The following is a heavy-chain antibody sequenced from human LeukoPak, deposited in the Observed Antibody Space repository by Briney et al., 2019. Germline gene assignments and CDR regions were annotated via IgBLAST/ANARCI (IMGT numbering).Heavy chain of an antibody. CDR1: GGSISRSSYY. J-gene: IGHJ4*02. CDR2: LYNTETT. V-gene: IGHV4-39*01. CDR3: ARHPTHTSGANFDY. Sequence: PSDTLSLTCSVSGGSISRSSYYWGWIRQPPGKGLEWIGSLYNTETTYYNPSLQSRVTISVDTSNNQLSPKLSSVTAADTAVYYCARHPTHTSGANFDYWGQGTLVTVSS. D-gene: IGHD1-14*01.